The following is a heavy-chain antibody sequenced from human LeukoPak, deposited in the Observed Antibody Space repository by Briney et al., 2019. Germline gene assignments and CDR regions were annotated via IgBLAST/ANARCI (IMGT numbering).Heavy chain of an antibody. D-gene: IGHD1-26*01. Sequence: ASVKVSCKVSGYTLTELSMHWVRQAPGKGLEWMGGFDPEDGETIYAQKFQGRVTMTEDTSTDTAYMELSSLRSEDTAVYYCATDKPSGSYRRDYYYGMDVWGQGTTVTVSS. J-gene: IGHJ6*02. CDR1: GYTLTELS. CDR2: FDPEDGET. CDR3: ATDKPSGSYRRDYYYGMDV. V-gene: IGHV1-24*01.